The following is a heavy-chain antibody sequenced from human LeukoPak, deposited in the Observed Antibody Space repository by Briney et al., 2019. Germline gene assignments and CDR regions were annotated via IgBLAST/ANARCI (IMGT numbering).Heavy chain of an antibody. J-gene: IGHJ4*02. D-gene: IGHD3-22*01. V-gene: IGHV3-23*01. CDR1: GFTFSSYA. CDR2: ISGSGGST. Sequence: GGSLRLSCAASGFTFSSYAMSWVRQAPGKGLEWVSAISGSGGSTYYADSVKGRFTISRDNSKNTLYLQMNSLRAEDTAVYYCALNPFGYQSNYYDSSGLDYWGQGTLVTVSS. CDR3: ALNPFGYQSNYYDSSGLDY.